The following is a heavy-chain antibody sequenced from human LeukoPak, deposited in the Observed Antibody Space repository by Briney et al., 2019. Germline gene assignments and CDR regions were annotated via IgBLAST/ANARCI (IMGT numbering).Heavy chain of an antibody. J-gene: IGHJ4*02. CDR3: AWELDYYFDY. D-gene: IGHD1-26*01. Sequence: PGGSLRLSCEASGFTFSDFGMHWVRQAPGKGLEWVAFIRYDGSNKYYADSVKGRFTISRDNSKNTLYLQMNSLRAEDTAVYYCAWELDYYFDYWGQGTLVTVSS. V-gene: IGHV3-30*02. CDR2: IRYDGSNK. CDR1: GFTFSDFG.